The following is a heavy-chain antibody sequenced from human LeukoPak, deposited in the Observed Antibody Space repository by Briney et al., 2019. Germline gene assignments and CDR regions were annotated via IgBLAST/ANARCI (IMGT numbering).Heavy chain of an antibody. D-gene: IGHD1-26*01. V-gene: IGHV1-69*05. CDR3: ARGTQWELSGSDYFDY. CDR2: IIPIFGTA. J-gene: IGHJ4*02. CDR1: GYTFTGYY. Sequence: GASVKVSCKASGYTFTGYYMHWVRQAPGQGLEWMGGIIPIFGTANYAQKFQGRVTITTDESTSTAYMELSSLRSEDTAVYYCARGTQWELSGSDYFDYWGQGTLVTVSS.